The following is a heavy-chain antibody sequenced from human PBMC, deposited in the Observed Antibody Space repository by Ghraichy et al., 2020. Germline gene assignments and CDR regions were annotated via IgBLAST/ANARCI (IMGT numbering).Heavy chain of an antibody. D-gene: IGHD4-17*01. V-gene: IGHV3-64D*06. Sequence: GGSLRLSCSTSGFTFSSFAMYWVRQAPGKGLEYVSGISSSGNNPYYADSVKGRFIISRDNSKNTLYLQMSSLRGEDTAVYYCVKKGSVTTSPYYLDYWGQGTLVTVSS. CDR1: GFTFSSFA. CDR3: VKKGSVTTSPYYLDY. J-gene: IGHJ4*02. CDR2: ISSSGNNP.